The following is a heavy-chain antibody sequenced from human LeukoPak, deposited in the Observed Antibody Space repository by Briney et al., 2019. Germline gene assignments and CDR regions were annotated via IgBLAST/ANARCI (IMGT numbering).Heavy chain of an antibody. V-gene: IGHV3-7*01. J-gene: IGHJ4*02. CDR1: GFTFRSYW. D-gene: IGHD4-23*01. CDR2: IKQDGSEK. Sequence: PGGSLRLSCVASGFTFRSYWMSWVRQAPGKGLEWVANIKQDGSEKYDVDSVKGRFTISRDNAKNSLYLQMNSLRAEDTAVYYCASLRSYGSNSALDYWGQGTLVTASS. CDR3: ASLRSYGSNSALDY.